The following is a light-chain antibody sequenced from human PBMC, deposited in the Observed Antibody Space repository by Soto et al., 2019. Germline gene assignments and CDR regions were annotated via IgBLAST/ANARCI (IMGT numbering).Light chain of an antibody. CDR1: NSDVGRYNF. Sequence: QSALTQPPSASGSPGQSVTISCTGTNSDVGRYNFVSWYQHHPGNAPKLIIYEVTKRPSGVPDRFSGSKSGNTASLTVSGLRAEDEADYYCSSYGGRSSVLFGGGTKLTVL. CDR3: SSYGGRSSVL. V-gene: IGLV2-8*01. J-gene: IGLJ2*01. CDR2: EVT.